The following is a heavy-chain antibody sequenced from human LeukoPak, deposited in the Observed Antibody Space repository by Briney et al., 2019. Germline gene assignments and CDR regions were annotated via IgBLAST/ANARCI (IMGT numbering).Heavy chain of an antibody. CDR3: ARWVDSSGYYGYFDY. Sequence: ASVKVSCKASGYTFTGYYMHWVRQAPGQGLEWMGWINPNSGGTNYAQKFQGRVTMTRDTSISTAYMELSRLRSDDTAVYYCARWVDSSGYYGYFDYWGQGPLVTVSS. D-gene: IGHD3-22*01. CDR2: INPNSGGT. J-gene: IGHJ4*02. V-gene: IGHV1-2*02. CDR1: GYTFTGYY.